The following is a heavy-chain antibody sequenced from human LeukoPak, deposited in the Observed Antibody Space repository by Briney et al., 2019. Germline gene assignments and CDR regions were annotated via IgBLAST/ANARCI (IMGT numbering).Heavy chain of an antibody. CDR1: GGSFSGYY. CDR3: AERGNYYDSSGYYAFDY. Sequence: NSSETLSLTCAVYGGSFSGYYWSWIRQPPGKGLEWIGEINHSGSTNYNPSLKSRVTISVDTSKNQFSLKLSSVTAADTAVYYCAERGNYYDSSGYYAFDYWGQGTLVTVSS. D-gene: IGHD3-22*01. J-gene: IGHJ4*02. CDR2: INHSGST. V-gene: IGHV4-34*01.